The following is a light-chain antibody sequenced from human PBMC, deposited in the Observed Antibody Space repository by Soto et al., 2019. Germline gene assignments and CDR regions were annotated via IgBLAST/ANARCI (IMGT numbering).Light chain of an antibody. CDR3: QQSYSTPPWT. J-gene: IGKJ1*01. V-gene: IGKV1-39*01. CDR1: QSISRY. Sequence: DIQMTQTPSSVSASAGDRVTITCRASQSISRYLNWYQQKPGKAPKLLIYAASNLQSGVPSRFSGSGSETDFTLTISSLQPEDFATYYCQQSYSTPPWTFGQGTKVDIK. CDR2: AAS.